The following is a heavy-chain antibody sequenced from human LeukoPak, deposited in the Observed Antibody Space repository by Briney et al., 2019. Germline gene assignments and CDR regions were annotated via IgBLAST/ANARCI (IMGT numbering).Heavy chain of an antibody. J-gene: IGHJ4*02. CDR2: IYPGDSDT. D-gene: IGHD1-1*01. CDR3: ARSPHSGYWNDVGIDY. Sequence: GESLKISCKGSGYSFTSYWIGWVRQMPGKGLEWMGIIYPGDSDTRYSPSFQGQVTISADKSISTAYLQWSSLKASDTAMYYCARSPHSGYWNDVGIDYWGQGTLVTVSS. V-gene: IGHV5-51*01. CDR1: GYSFTSYW.